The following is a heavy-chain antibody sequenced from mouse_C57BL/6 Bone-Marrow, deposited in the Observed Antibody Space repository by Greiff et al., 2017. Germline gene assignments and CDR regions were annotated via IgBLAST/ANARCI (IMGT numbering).Heavy chain of an antibody. D-gene: IGHD2-4*01. Sequence: EVQVVESGGGLVQPGESLKLSCESNEYEFPSHDMSWVRKTPEKRLELVAAINSDGGSTYYPDTMERRFIISRDNTKKTLYLQMSSLRSEDTALYYCARRYYDYDGFYAMDYWGQGTSVTVSS. V-gene: IGHV5-2*01. CDR1: EYEFPSHD. CDR3: ARRYYDYDGFYAMDY. CDR2: INSDGGST. J-gene: IGHJ4*01.